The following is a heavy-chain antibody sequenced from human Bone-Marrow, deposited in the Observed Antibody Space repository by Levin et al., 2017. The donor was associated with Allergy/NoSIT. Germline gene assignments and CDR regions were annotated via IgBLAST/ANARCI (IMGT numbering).Heavy chain of an antibody. CDR3: AKDGHFGRQNYFYNMDV. Sequence: GGSLRLSCAGSGINFRSYGMHWVRQGPGKGLEWVAVTSFDGGNKYYADSVKGRFTISRDNSKNTLYLQMNSLRAEDTAVYYCAKDGHFGRQNYFYNMDVWGQGPTVTVSS. J-gene: IGHJ6*02. CDR2: TSFDGGNK. V-gene: IGHV3-30*18. CDR1: GINFRSYG. D-gene: IGHD3-3*02.